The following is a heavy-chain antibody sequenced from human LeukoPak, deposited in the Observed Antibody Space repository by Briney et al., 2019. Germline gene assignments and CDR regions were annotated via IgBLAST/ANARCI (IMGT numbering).Heavy chain of an antibody. V-gene: IGHV3-21*01. CDR1: GFTFSSYT. Sequence: GGSLRLSCAASGFTFSSYTMNWVRQAPGKGLEWVSFITTSSYIYYADSVKGRFTISRDNAKNTLYLQMNSLRAEDTAVYYCARDLETVYVLPGRWGQGTLVTVSS. D-gene: IGHD1-14*01. J-gene: IGHJ4*02. CDR3: ARDLETVYVLPGR. CDR2: ITTSSYI.